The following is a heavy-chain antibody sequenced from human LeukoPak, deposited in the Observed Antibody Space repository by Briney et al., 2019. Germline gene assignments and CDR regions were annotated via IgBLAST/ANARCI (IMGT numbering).Heavy chain of an antibody. J-gene: IGHJ6*03. CDR1: GGSISSYY. CDR3: ARIVVVAATVYYYYMDV. Sequence: SETLSLTCTVSGGSISSYYWSWIRQPPGKGLEWIGYIYYSGSTNYNPSLKSRVTISVDTSKNQFSLKLSSVTAADTAVYYCARIVVVAATVYYYYMDVRGKGTTVTVSS. CDR2: IYYSGST. D-gene: IGHD2-15*01. V-gene: IGHV4-59*01.